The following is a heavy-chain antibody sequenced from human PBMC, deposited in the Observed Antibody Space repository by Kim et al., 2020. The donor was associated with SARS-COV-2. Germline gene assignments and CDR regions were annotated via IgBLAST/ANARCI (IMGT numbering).Heavy chain of an antibody. D-gene: IGHD2-15*01. CDR3: ASLGVVVAASRLSSY. Sequence: DSVKGRFTISKDHDKNFLYLQMNSLRAEDTAVYYCASLGVVVAASRLSSYWGQGTLVTVSS. J-gene: IGHJ4*02. V-gene: IGHV3-11*06.